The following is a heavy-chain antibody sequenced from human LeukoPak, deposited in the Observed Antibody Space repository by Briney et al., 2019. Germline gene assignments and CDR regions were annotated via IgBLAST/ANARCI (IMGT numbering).Heavy chain of an antibody. D-gene: IGHD4-23*01. CDR3: TKDPNGDYVGAFDN. V-gene: IGHV3-23*01. CDR1: GFTFSSYA. Sequence: QAGGSLRLSCAASGFTFSSYAFIWVRQSPERGLQWVSSITGSGAGTNYADSVKGRFTISRDNSKNTVYLQMNSLRAEDTAIYYCTKDPNGDYVGAFDNWGQGTMVTVAS. CDR2: ITGSGAGT. J-gene: IGHJ3*02.